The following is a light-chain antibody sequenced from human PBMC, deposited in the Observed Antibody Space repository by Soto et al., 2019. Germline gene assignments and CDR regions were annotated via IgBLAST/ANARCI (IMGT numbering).Light chain of an antibody. J-gene: IGKJ1*01. CDR3: QQYNNWPRT. CDR1: QSVSSTY. CDR2: GSS. V-gene: IGKV3-15*01. Sequence: EIVLTQSPGTLSLSPGERATLSCRASQSVSSTYLAWYQQKPGQAPRLLIYGSSTRATGIPARFSGSGSGTEFTLTISSLQSGDFAVYYCQQYNNWPRTFGQGTKVDI.